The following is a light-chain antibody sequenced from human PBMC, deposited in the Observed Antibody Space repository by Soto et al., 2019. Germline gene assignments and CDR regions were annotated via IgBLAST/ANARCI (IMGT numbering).Light chain of an antibody. CDR3: QQYGSSLTVT. CDR1: QSLTNNY. CDR2: AAS. J-gene: IGKJ4*01. Sequence: EIVLTQSPGTLSLSPGERATLSCRASQSLTNNYLAWYQQKPGQAPRLLIYAASNRATGIPDRFSGSGSETDFTLTISRLEPEDFAVYYCQQYGSSLTVTFGGGTKVDIK. V-gene: IGKV3-20*01.